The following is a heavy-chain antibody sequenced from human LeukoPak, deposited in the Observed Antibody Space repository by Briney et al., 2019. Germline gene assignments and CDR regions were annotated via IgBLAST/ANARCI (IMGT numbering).Heavy chain of an antibody. Sequence: GGSLRLSCAVSGFTFSNAWMSWVRQAPGKGLEWVGRIKIKADGAATDYGAAVRGRFIISREDSKNMTFLQMNSLKTEDTGVYYCTPQGLLWGQGTLVTVSS. D-gene: IGHD3-3*01. J-gene: IGHJ4*02. V-gene: IGHV3-15*01. CDR3: TPQGLL. CDR1: GFTFSNAW. CDR2: IKIKADGAAT.